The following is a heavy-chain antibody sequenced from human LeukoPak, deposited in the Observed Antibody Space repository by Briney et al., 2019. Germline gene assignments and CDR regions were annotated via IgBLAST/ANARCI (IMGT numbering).Heavy chain of an antibody. CDR2: ISSSTSTI. D-gene: IGHD3-22*01. J-gene: IGHJ4*02. V-gene: IGHV3-48*04. CDR3: ARALVRHYDSSTYSESMGY. CDR1: GSTFSTYN. Sequence: GGSLRLSCVASGSTFSTYNMDWVRQAPGKGLEGASYISSSTSTIHYADSVKGRFTISRDNAKNSLYLQMNSLRAEDTAVYYCARALVRHYDSSTYSESMGYWGQGTLVTVSS.